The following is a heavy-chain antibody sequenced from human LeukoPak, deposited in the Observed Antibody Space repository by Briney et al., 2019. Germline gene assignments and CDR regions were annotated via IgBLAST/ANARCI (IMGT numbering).Heavy chain of an antibody. V-gene: IGHV3-66*01. CDR1: GFTVSSNY. CDR2: IYSGGST. Sequence: SGGSLRLSCAASGFTVSSNYMGWVRQAPGKGLEWVSVIYSGGSTYYADSVKGRFTISRDNSKNTLYLQMNSLRAEDTAVYYCARVVYFEAYYFDYWGQGTLVTVSS. CDR3: ARVVYFEAYYFDY. J-gene: IGHJ4*02. D-gene: IGHD3-9*01.